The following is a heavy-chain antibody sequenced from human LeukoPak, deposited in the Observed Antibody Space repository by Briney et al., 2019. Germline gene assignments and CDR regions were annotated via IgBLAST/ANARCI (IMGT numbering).Heavy chain of an antibody. CDR2: INPSGGST. D-gene: IGHD6-13*01. Sequence: GASVKVSCMASGYTFTSYYMHWVRQAPGQGREWVGIINPSGGSTSYAQKLQGRVTMTRDMSTSTVYMELSSLRSEDTAVYYCARGSSSWRFDYWGQGTLVTVSS. CDR3: ARGSSSWRFDY. J-gene: IGHJ4*02. CDR1: GYTFTSYY. V-gene: IGHV1-46*01.